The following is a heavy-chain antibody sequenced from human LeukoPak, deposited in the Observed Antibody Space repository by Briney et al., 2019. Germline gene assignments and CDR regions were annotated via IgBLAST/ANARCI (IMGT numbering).Heavy chain of an antibody. D-gene: IGHD6-13*01. Sequence: SETLSLTCAVYGGSFSGYYWSWIRQPPGKGLEWIGEINHSGSTNHNPSLKSRLTISVDTSKNQFSLKLSSVTAADTAVYYCARGSFSSSWSYFDYCGQGTLVTVSS. CDR1: GGSFSGYY. J-gene: IGHJ4*02. V-gene: IGHV4-34*01. CDR2: INHSGST. CDR3: ARGSFSSSWSYFDY.